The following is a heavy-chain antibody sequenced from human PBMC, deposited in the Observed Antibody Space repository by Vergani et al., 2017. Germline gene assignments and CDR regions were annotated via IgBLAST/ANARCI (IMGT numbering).Heavy chain of an antibody. J-gene: IGHJ4*02. Sequence: EVQLLESGGGLVQPGGSLRLSCAASGFTFSSYAMSWVRQAPGKGLEWVSAISGSGGSTYYADSVKGRFTISRDNSKNTLYLQMNSLRAEETAVYYCAARRAAHWSRTSFPDYWGQGTLVTVSS. CDR3: AARRAAHWSRTSFPDY. D-gene: IGHD2-2*01. V-gene: IGHV3-23*01. CDR2: ISGSGGST. CDR1: GFTFSSYA.